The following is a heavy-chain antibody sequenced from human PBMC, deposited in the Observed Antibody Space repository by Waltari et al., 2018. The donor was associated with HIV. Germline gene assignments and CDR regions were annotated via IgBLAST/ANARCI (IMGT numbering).Heavy chain of an antibody. Sequence: QLQLHESGPGLVKPSETLSLTCIVSGFSISSNNYYWGWIRQLPGKGREWIGNIFYSGTTNYNPPLVSRVTISIDTSKSQFSLNLDSVTAADTAIYYCARHKNRGSYFPVDFWGQGTLVAVSS. D-gene: IGHD1-26*01. CDR2: IFYSGTT. J-gene: IGHJ4*02. CDR1: GFSISSNNYY. V-gene: IGHV4-39*07. CDR3: ARHKNRGSYFPVDF.